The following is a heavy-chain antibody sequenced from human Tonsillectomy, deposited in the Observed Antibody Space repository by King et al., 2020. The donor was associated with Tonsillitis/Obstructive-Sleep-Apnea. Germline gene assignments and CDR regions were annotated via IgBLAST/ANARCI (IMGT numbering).Heavy chain of an antibody. CDR2: MYRGGRT. J-gene: IGHJ5*02. Sequence: VPLGASGGGVLPPGGGLRLWWAASGFPGRRPSLSWGRPAPGRGLAWGSVMYRGGRTSSAASVPGRFTISRANSQTPLSLQMTSLRAEDTAVYYCARGRTYYDFWSGYSPGWFDPWGQGTLVTVAS. V-gene: IGHV3-53*01. D-gene: IGHD3-3*01. CDR3: ARGRTYYDFWSGYSPGWFDP. CDR1: GFPGRRPS.